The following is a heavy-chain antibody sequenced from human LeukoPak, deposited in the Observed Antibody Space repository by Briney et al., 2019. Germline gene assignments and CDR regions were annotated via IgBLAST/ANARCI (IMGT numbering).Heavy chain of an antibody. CDR1: GFTFSSYW. CDR3: ARVTTGGSGSSDY. CDR2: INSDGSST. D-gene: IGHD3-10*01. V-gene: IGHV3-74*01. J-gene: IGHJ4*02. Sequence: PGGSLRLSCAASGFTFSSYWMHWVRQAPGKGLVWVSRINSDGSSTTYADSVKGRFTISRDNAKNTLYLQMNSLRAEDTAVYYCARVTTGGSGSSDYWGQGTLGTVSS.